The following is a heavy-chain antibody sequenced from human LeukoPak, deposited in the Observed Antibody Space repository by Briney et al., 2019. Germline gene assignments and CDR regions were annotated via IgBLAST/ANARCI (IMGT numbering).Heavy chain of an antibody. CDR2: SSSIGGRT. J-gene: IGHJ5*01. D-gene: IGHD6-13*01. CDR1: GFTFSSHG. V-gene: IGHV3-23*01. Sequence: GGSLRLSCAASGFTFSSHGMNWVRQAPGKGLEWVSGSSSIGGRTYYADSVKGRFTVTRDNSRNTLHLQMNSLRVEDTGVYYCARTAIAAAAFYNWFDSWGQGTLVTVSS. CDR3: ARTAIAAAAFYNWFDS.